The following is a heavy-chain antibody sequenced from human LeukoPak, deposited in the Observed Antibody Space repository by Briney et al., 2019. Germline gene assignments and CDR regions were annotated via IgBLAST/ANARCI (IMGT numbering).Heavy chain of an antibody. V-gene: IGHV4-59*01. D-gene: IGHD2-15*01. CDR3: ARVGRLQDIVVVVPYYFDY. CDR2: IYYSGST. CDR1: GGSISSYY. J-gene: IGHJ4*02. Sequence: SETLSLTCTVSGGSISSYYWSWLRQPPGKGLEWSGYIYYSGSTNYHTSLKSRVTISEETSTKQFSLQLSSVTAAATALYYCARVGRLQDIVVVVPYYFDYWGQGTLVTVSS.